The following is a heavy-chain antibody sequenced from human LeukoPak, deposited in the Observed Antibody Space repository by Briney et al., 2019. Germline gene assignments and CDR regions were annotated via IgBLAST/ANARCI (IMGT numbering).Heavy chain of an antibody. Sequence: GASVKVSCKASGYTFTSYDINWVRQATGQGLEWMGWMNPNSGNTGYAQKFQGRVTVTRNTSISTAYMELSSLRSEDTAVYYCARGLWFGSFYYYYYMDVWGKGTTVTISS. CDR3: ARGLWFGSFYYYYYMDV. CDR1: GYTFTSYD. V-gene: IGHV1-8*01. D-gene: IGHD3-10*01. CDR2: MNPNSGNT. J-gene: IGHJ6*03.